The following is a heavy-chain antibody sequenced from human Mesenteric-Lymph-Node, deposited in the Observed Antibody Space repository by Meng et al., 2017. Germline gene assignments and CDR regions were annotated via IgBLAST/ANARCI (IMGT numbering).Heavy chain of an antibody. CDR2: IRGDGGKA. D-gene: IGHD3-9*01. CDR3: TRDYDITDWYGKEDS. V-gene: IGHV3-23*01. CDR1: GGAISNHN. Sequence: VRLREPGPAVVKPSETLSLTWAVTGGAISNHNWWAWVRQPPGKGLEWVSGIRGDGGKAHYADSVKGRFTISRDNSQNTVSLEMNSLRAEDTALYYCTRDYDITDWYGKEDSWGQGTLVTVSS. J-gene: IGHJ4*02.